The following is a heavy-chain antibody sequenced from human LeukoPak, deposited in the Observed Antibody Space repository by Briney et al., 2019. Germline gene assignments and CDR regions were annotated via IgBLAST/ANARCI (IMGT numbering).Heavy chain of an antibody. D-gene: IGHD1-1*01. Sequence: SETLSLTCTVSGGSISSYYWSWIRQPPGKGLEWIGYIYYSGSTNYNPSLKSRVTISVDTSKNQFSLKLSSVTAADTAVYYCARELEPYYFDYWGQGTLVTVSS. V-gene: IGHV4-59*12. CDR3: ARELEPYYFDY. J-gene: IGHJ4*02. CDR2: IYYSGST. CDR1: GGSISSYY.